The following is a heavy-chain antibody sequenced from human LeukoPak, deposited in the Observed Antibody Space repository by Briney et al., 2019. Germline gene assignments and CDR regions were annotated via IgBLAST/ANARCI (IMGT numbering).Heavy chain of an antibody. D-gene: IGHD3-22*01. V-gene: IGHV1-46*01. CDR2: INPSGGST. J-gene: IGHJ3*02. CDR3: ARDRTPDSRRNAFDI. Sequence: ASVKVSCKASGYTFTSYYMHWVRQAPGQGLEWMGIINPSGGSTSYAQKFQGRVTMTRDMSTSTVYMELSSLRSEDTAVYYCARDRTPDSRRNAFDIWGQGTMVTVSS. CDR1: GYTFTSYY.